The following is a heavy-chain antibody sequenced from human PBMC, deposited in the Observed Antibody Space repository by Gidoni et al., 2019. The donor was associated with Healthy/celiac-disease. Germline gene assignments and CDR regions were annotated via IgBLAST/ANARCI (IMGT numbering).Heavy chain of an antibody. V-gene: IGHV5-51*01. CDR2: IYPGDSDT. J-gene: IGHJ3*02. CDR3: ARHSGIAAAAHDAFDI. D-gene: IGHD6-13*01. CDR1: GSSFTSYW. Sequence: VQLVQSVAEAHKPSAPLTFSCKGSGSSFTSYWIGWVRQMAGKGREWMGIIYPGDSDTRYSQAYQGQVTISADKSISTAYRQWSSLKASDTAMYDCARHSGIAAAAHDAFDIWGQGTMVTVSS.